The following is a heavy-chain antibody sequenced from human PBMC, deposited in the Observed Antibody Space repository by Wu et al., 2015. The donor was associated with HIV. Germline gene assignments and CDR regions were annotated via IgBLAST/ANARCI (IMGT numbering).Heavy chain of an antibody. J-gene: IGHJ6*02. V-gene: IGHV1-69*02. CDR1: GGTFKNNA. CDR2: ITPLFGRP. CDR3: AKTNRIVTNGIDFYHYYGMDV. Sequence: QVQLVQSGAEVKKPGSSVKVSCKASGGTFKNNAINWVRQAPGEGLEWMGRITPLFGRPNYAQRFPGRVTITADKSTSTAYMELSSLKSEDTAIYYCAKTNRIVTNGIDFYHYYGMDVWGQGTTVTVS. D-gene: IGHD1-1*01.